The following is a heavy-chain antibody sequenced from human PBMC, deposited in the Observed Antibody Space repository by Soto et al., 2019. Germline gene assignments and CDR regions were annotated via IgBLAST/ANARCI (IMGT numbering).Heavy chain of an antibody. CDR3: ARGNYNYYYGMDV. V-gene: IGHV3-33*01. D-gene: IGHD3-10*01. CDR1: GFTFSLYG. CDR2: IWYDGSNT. Sequence: QLQLVESGGGVVQPGTSLRLSCAASGFTFSLYGMHWVRQPPGKGLEWVAVIWYDGSNTYYADSVKGRFTISRDNSKNTLYLQMNSLRAEDAAVYYCARGNYNYYYGMDVWGQGTTVTVSS. J-gene: IGHJ6*02.